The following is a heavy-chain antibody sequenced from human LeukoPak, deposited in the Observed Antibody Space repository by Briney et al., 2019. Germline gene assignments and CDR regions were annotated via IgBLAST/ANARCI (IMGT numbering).Heavy chain of an antibody. V-gene: IGHV4-39*07. Sequence: SETLSLTCTVSGGSISSSSYYWGWIRQPPGKGLEWIGSIYYSGSTYYNPSLKSRVTISVDTSKNQFSLKLSSVTAADTAVYYCARTILNVFSLNWFDPWGQGTLVTVSS. CDR1: GGSISSSSYY. J-gene: IGHJ5*02. CDR3: ARTILNVFSLNWFDP. D-gene: IGHD2-21*01. CDR2: IYYSGST.